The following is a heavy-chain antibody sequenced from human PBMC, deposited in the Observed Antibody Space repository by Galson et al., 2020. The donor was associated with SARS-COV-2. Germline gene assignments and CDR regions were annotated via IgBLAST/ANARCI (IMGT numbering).Heavy chain of an antibody. D-gene: IGHD5-18*01. CDR1: GFTFSSYS. J-gene: IGHJ4*02. V-gene: IGHV3-21*01. Sequence: NSGGSLRLSCAASGFTFSSYSMNWVRQAPGKGLEWVSSISSSSSYIYYADSVKGRFTISRDNAKNSLYLQMNSLGAEDTAVYYCAGPRGYSYGAFDYWGQGTLVTVSA. CDR2: ISSSSSYI. CDR3: AGPRGYSYGAFDY.